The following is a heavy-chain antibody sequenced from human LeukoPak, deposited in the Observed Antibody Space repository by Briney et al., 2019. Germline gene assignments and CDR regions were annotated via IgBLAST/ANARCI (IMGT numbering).Heavy chain of an antibody. CDR1: GGSISSSSYY. CDR2: IYYSGST. J-gene: IGHJ5*02. Sequence: SETLSLTCTVSGGSISSSSYYWGWIRQPPGKGLEWIGSIYYSGSTYYNPSLKSRVTISVDTSKNQFSLKLSSVTAADTAVYYCAKDHVAGTPDPWGQGTLVTVSS. D-gene: IGHD6-19*01. V-gene: IGHV4-39*02. CDR3: AKDHVAGTPDP.